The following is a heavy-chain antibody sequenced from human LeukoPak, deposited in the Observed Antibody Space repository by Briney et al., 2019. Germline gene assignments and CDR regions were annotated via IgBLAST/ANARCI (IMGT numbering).Heavy chain of an antibody. J-gene: IGHJ4*02. CDR1: GFTFTDYA. CDR3: AKDFYDQSGYSLGY. D-gene: IGHD3-3*01. V-gene: IGHV3-23*01. Sequence: PGGSLRLSCAASGFTFTDYAMSWVRQAPGKGLEWVSAISGSGYNIHYAHSVKGRFPISRDTPNPTLYLRMNSLGPEDTAIYHCAKDFYDQSGYSLGYWGEGTLVPVSS. CDR2: ISGSGYNI.